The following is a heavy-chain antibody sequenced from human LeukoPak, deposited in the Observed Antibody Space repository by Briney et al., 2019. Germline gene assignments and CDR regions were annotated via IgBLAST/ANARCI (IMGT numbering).Heavy chain of an antibody. Sequence: GGSLRLSCAASGFTFSSYSMNWVRPAPGKGLEWVSSIISSSGYIYYAHSLKGRFTISRDNAKNSLYLQMNSLRAEDTALYYCARGTPTTRDFDSWGQGTLVTVSS. V-gene: IGHV3-21*01. J-gene: IGHJ4*02. D-gene: IGHD4-11*01. CDR3: ARGTPTTRDFDS. CDR1: GFTFSSYS. CDR2: IISSSGYI.